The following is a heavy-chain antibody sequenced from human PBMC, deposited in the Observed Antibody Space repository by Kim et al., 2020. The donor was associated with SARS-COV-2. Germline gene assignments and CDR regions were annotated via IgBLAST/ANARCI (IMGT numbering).Heavy chain of an antibody. CDR2: IWYDGSNK. CDR3: AKDTPYYYDSSGYYYAPGGFDY. D-gene: IGHD3-22*01. CDR1: GFTFSSYA. J-gene: IGHJ4*02. Sequence: GGSLRLSCAASGFTFSSYAMHWVRQAPGKGLEWVAVIWYDGSNKYYADSVKGRFTISRDNSKNTLYLQMNSLRAEDTAVYYCAKDTPYYYDSSGYYYAPGGFDYWGQGTLVTVSS. V-gene: IGHV3-33*06.